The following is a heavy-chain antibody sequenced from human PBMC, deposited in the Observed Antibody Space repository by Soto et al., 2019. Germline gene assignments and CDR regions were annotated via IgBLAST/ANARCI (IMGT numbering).Heavy chain of an antibody. CDR2: IYYTGGT. CDR1: GGSIYNHG. D-gene: IGHD5-18*01. CDR3: ASGDVDTTNYYYYYYMDV. Sequence: SEILSLTCTVAGGSIYNHGWRWVRQPPGKGLEWIGYIYYTGGTNYNPSLKSRVTISVDTSKNQFSLKLSSVTAADTAVYYCASGDVDTTNYYYYYYMDVWGKGPTVTVSS. J-gene: IGHJ6*03. V-gene: IGHV4-59*08.